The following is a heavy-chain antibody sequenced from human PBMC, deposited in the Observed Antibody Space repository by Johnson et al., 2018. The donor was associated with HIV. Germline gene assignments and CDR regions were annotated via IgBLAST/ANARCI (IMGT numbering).Heavy chain of an antibody. CDR3: TTGTGTTTLYAFDI. CDR1: GFTFSSYA. D-gene: IGHD1-7*01. Sequence: QVLLVESGGGVVQPGRSLRLSCAASGFTFSSYAMHWVRQAPGKGLEWVAVISYDGSNKYYADSVKGRFTISRDNSKNTLYLQMNSLKTEDTAVYYCTTGTGTTTLYAFDIWGLGTMVTVSS. J-gene: IGHJ3*02. CDR2: ISYDGSNK. V-gene: IGHV3-30*04.